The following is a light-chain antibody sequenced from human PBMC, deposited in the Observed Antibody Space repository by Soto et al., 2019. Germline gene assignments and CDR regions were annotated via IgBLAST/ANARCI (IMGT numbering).Light chain of an antibody. Sequence: DIQMTQSPSSLSANVGDRVTITCRASQGIIDYVAWFQQKPGKAPKLLIYAASTPQSGVPSRFSGSGSRTEVTITISSLQPEDVATYYCQKYNSSPQTFGRGTKVEIK. J-gene: IGKJ1*01. CDR2: AAS. CDR3: QKYNSSPQT. CDR1: QGIIDY. V-gene: IGKV1-27*01.